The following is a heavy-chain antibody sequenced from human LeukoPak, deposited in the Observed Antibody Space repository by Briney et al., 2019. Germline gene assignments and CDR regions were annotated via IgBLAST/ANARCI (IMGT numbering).Heavy chain of an antibody. CDR2: ISAYNGNT. D-gene: IGHD2-2*01. J-gene: IGHJ6*03. CDR3: ARVLPHHCSSTSCYAWFGDNYYYYMDV. CDR1: GYTFTSYG. V-gene: IGHV1-18*01. Sequence: GASVKVSCKASGYTFTSYGISWVRQAPGQGLEWMGWISAYNGNTNYAQKLQGRVTMTTDTSTSTAYMELRSLRSDDTAVYYCARVLPHHCSSTSCYAWFGDNYYYYMDVWGKGTTVTVSS.